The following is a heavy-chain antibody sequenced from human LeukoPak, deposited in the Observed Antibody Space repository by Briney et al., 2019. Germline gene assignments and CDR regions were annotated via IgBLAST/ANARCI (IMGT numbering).Heavy chain of an antibody. V-gene: IGHV4-61*02. CDR2: IYASGST. Sequence: SETLSLTCTVSGGSINSGDYYWNWIRQPAGKGPEWIGRIYASGSTNYNPSLESRVTISADTTKNQFSLKLRFVTAADTAVYYCARDPGSYYGSGSRPYYYYGMDVWGKGTTVTVSS. CDR1: GGSINSGDYY. D-gene: IGHD3-10*01. CDR3: ARDPGSYYGSGSRPYYYYGMDV. J-gene: IGHJ6*04.